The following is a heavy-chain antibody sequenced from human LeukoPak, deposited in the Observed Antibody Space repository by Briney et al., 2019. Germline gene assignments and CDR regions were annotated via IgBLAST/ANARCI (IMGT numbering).Heavy chain of an antibody. D-gene: IGHD7-27*01. CDR1: GYSISSGYY. J-gene: IGHJ3*02. Sequence: SETLSLTCAVSGYSISSGYYWAWIREPPGKGLEWIGSIYHSGSTYYNPSLKSRVTLSVDTSKNQFSLRLSSVTATDTALYYCARHHRLGIDAFGIWGQGTMVTVSS. CDR3: ARHHRLGIDAFGI. V-gene: IGHV4-38-2*01. CDR2: IYHSGST.